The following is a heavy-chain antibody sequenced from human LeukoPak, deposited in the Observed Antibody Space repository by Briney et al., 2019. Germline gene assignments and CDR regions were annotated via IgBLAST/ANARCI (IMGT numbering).Heavy chain of an antibody. CDR1: GGSISSYY. Sequence: SETLSLTCTVSGGSISSYYWSWIRQPPGKGLEWIGYIYYSGSTNYNPSLKSRVTISVDTSKNQFSLKLSSVTAADTTVYYCAREAYSYGYSFDYWGQGTLVTVSS. D-gene: IGHD5-18*01. CDR3: AREAYSYGYSFDY. CDR2: IYYSGST. J-gene: IGHJ4*02. V-gene: IGHV4-59*01.